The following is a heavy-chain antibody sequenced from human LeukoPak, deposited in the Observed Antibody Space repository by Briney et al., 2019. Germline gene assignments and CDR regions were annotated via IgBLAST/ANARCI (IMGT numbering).Heavy chain of an antibody. CDR1: GYSFTSYW. CDR3: ARLRYCSSTSCLNWLDP. D-gene: IGHD2-2*01. J-gene: IGHJ5*02. CDR2: IYPGDSDT. V-gene: IGHV5-51*01. Sequence: GESLKISCKGSGYSFTSYWIGWVRQMPGKGLEWMGIIYPGDSDTRYSPSFQGQVTISADKSISTAYLQWSSLKASDTAMYYCARLRYCSSTSCLNWLDPWGQGTLVTVSS.